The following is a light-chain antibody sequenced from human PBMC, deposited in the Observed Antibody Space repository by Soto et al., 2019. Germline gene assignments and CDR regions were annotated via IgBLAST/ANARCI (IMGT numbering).Light chain of an antibody. CDR3: SSYTSSSTPVA. J-gene: IGLJ2*01. Sequence: QSALTQPASVSGSPGQSITISCTGTSSDVGGYNYVSWYQQHTGKAPKLMIYDVSNRPSGVSNRFSGSKSGNTASLTISGLQAEDEADYYCSSYTSSSTPVAFGGGTKLTVL. CDR2: DVS. CDR1: SSDVGGYNY. V-gene: IGLV2-14*01.